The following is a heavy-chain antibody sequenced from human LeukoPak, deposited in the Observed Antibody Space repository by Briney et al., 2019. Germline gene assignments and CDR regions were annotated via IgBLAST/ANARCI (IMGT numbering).Heavy chain of an antibody. J-gene: IGHJ3*02. CDR3: ARDVGGPGYCSAGSCPRDAFDI. Sequence: SETLSLTCTVSGGSISIGNYYWSWIRQPAGRGLEWIGRIYNTGTTNYNPSLKSRVTILVDTSKNQFSLKLSSVTAADTAVYYCARDVGGPGYCSAGSCPRDAFDIWGQGTMVTVSS. CDR2: IYNTGTT. D-gene: IGHD2-15*01. V-gene: IGHV4-61*10. CDR1: GGSISIGNYY.